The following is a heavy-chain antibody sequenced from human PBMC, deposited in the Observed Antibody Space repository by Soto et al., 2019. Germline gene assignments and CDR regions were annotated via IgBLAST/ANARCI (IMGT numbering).Heavy chain of an antibody. J-gene: IGHJ4*02. CDR1: GGSFSGYY. CDR2: INHSGST. V-gene: IGHV4-34*01. CDR3: ARGGFIVPAAPVMASYYFDY. D-gene: IGHD2-2*01. Sequence: SETLSLTCAVYGGSFSGYYWSWIRQPPGKGLEWIGEINHSGSTNYNPSLKSRVTISVDTSKNQFSLKLSSVTAADTAVYYCARGGFIVPAAPVMASYYFDYWGQGTLVTVSS.